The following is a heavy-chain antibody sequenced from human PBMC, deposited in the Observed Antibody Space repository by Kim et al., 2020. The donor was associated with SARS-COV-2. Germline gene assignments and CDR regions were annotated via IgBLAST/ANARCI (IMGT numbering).Heavy chain of an antibody. D-gene: IGHD1-26*01. Sequence: GGSLRLSCAASGFTFSSYSMNWVRQAPGKGLEWVSYISSSSSTIYYADSVKGRFTISRDNAKNSLYLQMNSLRAEDTAVYYCASGWELPLDYWGQGTLVTVSS. CDR2: ISSSSSTI. V-gene: IGHV3-48*04. J-gene: IGHJ4*02. CDR3: ASGWELPLDY. CDR1: GFTFSSYS.